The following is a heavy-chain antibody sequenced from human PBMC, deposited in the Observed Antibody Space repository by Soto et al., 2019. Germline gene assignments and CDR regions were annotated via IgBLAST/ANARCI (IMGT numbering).Heavy chain of an antibody. CDR3: ARESSGYYKTPYYYGMDV. D-gene: IGHD3-22*01. Sequence: GGSLRLSCAASGFTVSSNYMSWVRQAPGKGLEWVSVIYSGGSTYYADSVKGRFTISRDNSKNTLYLQMNSLRAEDTAVYYCARESSGYYKTPYYYGMDVWGQGTTVTVSS. J-gene: IGHJ6*02. CDR1: GFTVSSNY. CDR2: IYSGGST. V-gene: IGHV3-66*01.